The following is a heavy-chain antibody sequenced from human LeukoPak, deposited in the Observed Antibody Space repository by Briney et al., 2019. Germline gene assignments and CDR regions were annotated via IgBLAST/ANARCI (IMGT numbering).Heavy chain of an antibody. Sequence: PSETLSLTCTVSGGSISSSSYYWGWIRQPPGKGLEWIGSIYYSGSTYYNPSLKSRVTISVDTSKNQFSLKLSSVTAADTAVYYCARHRKLVVSYWGQGTLVTVSS. CDR1: GGSISSSSYY. CDR3: ARHRKLVVSY. CDR2: IYYSGST. J-gene: IGHJ4*02. D-gene: IGHD2-2*01. V-gene: IGHV4-39*01.